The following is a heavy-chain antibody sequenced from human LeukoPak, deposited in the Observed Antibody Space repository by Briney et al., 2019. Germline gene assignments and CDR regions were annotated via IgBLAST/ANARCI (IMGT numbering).Heavy chain of an antibody. Sequence: PRGSLRLSCAASGFTFSSYAMSWVRQAPGKGLDWVSAISGSGGSTYYADSVKGRFTISRDNSKNTLYLQMNSLRAEDTAVYYCAKYGSCSSTSCYAYYYYYYMDVWGKGTTVTVSS. D-gene: IGHD2-2*01. J-gene: IGHJ6*03. CDR3: AKYGSCSSTSCYAYYYYYYMDV. CDR1: GFTFSSYA. V-gene: IGHV3-23*01. CDR2: ISGSGGST.